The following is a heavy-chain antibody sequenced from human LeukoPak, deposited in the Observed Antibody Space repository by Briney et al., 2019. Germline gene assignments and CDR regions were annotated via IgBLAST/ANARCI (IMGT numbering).Heavy chain of an antibody. V-gene: IGHV3-23*01. Sequence: ETLSLTCTVSGGSISSYYWSWVRQAPGKGLEWVSSISGNGGSTYYAVSVQGRFTISRDNSKNTLYLQMNSLKVEDTAVYYCAKNRWAARIIIDAFDIWGQGTMVTVSS. J-gene: IGHJ3*02. CDR2: ISGNGGST. CDR1: GGSISSYY. CDR3: AKNRWAARIIIDAFDI. D-gene: IGHD6-6*01.